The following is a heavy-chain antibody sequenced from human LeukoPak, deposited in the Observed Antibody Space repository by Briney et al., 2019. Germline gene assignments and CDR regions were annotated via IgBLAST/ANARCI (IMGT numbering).Heavy chain of an antibody. CDR1: GDSVSSNSAA. V-gene: IGHV6-1*01. D-gene: IGHD3-9*01. CDR2: TYYRSKWYN. CDR3: ARRMRYLGWFDP. J-gene: IGHJ5*02. Sequence: SQTLSLTCAISGDSVSSNSAAWNWIRQSPSRGLEWLRRTYYRSKWYNDYAVSVKSLITINPDTSKNKFFLKLSSVTAADTAVYYCARRMRYLGWFDPWGQGTLVTVSS.